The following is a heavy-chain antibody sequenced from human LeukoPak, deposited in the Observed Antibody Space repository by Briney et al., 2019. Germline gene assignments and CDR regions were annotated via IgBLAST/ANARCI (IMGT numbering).Heavy chain of an antibody. J-gene: IGHJ6*02. CDR2: ISSSSSYI. CDR1: GFTFSSYS. CDR3: ARDPPRITMVRGVSDSVGAL. V-gene: IGHV3-21*01. D-gene: IGHD3-10*01. Sequence: PGGSLRLSCAASGFTFSSYSMNWVRQAPGKGLEWVSSISSSSSYIYYADSVKGRFTISRDNAKNSLYLQMNSLRAEDTAVYYCARDPPRITMVRGVSDSVGALWGQGTTVTVSS.